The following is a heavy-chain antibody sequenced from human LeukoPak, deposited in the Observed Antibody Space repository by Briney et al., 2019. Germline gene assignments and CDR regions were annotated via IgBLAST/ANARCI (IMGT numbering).Heavy chain of an antibody. V-gene: IGHV3-30-3*01. CDR1: GFTFSSYW. Sequence: GGSLRLSCAASGFTFSSYWMNWARQAPGKGLEWVAVISSDGSNKYYAGSVEGRFTISRDNYNNTLLLQMNSLRAEDTAVYYCARTDISGWSRPLDCWGQGTLVTVSS. CDR2: ISSDGSNK. CDR3: ARTDISGWSRPLDC. D-gene: IGHD6-19*01. J-gene: IGHJ4*02.